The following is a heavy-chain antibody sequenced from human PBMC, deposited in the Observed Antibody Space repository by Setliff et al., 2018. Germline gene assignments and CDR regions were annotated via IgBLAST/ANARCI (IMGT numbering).Heavy chain of an antibody. CDR1: GDSFSNYA. V-gene: IGHV1-69*05. Sequence: SVKVSCKASGDSFSNYAISWVRQAPGQGLEWMGGLIPMFGTPGYAQKFQDRVTITTDESTSPAYMELNSLTSEDPAVYYWARSPALLGIVYLDPWGQGTRVTVSS. D-gene: IGHD2-15*01. J-gene: IGHJ5*02. CDR2: LIPMFGTP. CDR3: ARSPALLGIVYLDP.